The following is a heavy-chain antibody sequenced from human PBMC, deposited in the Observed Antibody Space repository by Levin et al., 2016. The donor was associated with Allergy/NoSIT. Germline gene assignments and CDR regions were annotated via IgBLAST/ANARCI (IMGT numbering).Heavy chain of an antibody. D-gene: IGHD1-26*01. J-gene: IGHJ6*03. CDR2: ISSSSSTI. V-gene: IGHV3-48*02. CDR3: ARGPPKTLRGVYYMDV. Sequence: WIRQPPGKGLEWVSYISSSSSTIYYADSVKGRFTISRDNAKNSLYLQMNSLRDEDTAVYYCARGPPKTLRGVYYMDVWGKGTTVTVSS.